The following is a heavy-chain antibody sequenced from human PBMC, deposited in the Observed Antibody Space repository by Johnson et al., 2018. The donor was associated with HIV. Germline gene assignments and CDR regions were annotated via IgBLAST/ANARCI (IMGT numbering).Heavy chain of an antibody. CDR3: AREGLMTMVRGVKWAFDI. J-gene: IGHJ3*02. D-gene: IGHD3-10*01. CDR2: ISYDGSNK. Sequence: QVQLVESGGGVVQPGRSLRLSCAASGFTFSSYAMHWVRQAPGKGLEWVAVISYDGSNKYYADSVKGRFTISRDNSKNTLYVQMNTLRAEDTAVYYCAREGLMTMVRGVKWAFDIWGQGTMVTVSS. CDR1: GFTFSSYA. V-gene: IGHV3-30-3*01.